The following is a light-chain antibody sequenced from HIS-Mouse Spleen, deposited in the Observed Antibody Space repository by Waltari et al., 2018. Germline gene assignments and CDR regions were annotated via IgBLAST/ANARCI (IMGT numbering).Light chain of an antibody. V-gene: IGLV2-23*01. J-gene: IGLJ3*02. Sequence: QSALTQPASVSGSPGQSIPISCTGPSSHFGRYNLVSWYQQHPGKAPKLMIYEGSKRPSGVSNRFSGSKSGNTASLTISGLQAEDEADYYCCSYAGSSTYWVFGGGTKLTVL. CDR3: CSYAGSSTYWV. CDR2: EGS. CDR1: SSHFGRYNL.